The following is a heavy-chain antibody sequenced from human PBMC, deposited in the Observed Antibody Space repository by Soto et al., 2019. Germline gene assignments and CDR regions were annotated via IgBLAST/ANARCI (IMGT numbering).Heavy chain of an antibody. CDR3: ARGPYGSGSYHFDY. J-gene: IGHJ4*02. Sequence: QVQLQESGPGLVEPSQTLSLTCTVSGGSISSGGYSWSWIRQHPGKGLEWIGYIYSVGSTYYNPSLKSRVALSLDTSQSQFSLKLNSVTAADTAVYYCARGPYGSGSYHFDYWGQGTLVTVSS. CDR1: GGSISSGGYS. V-gene: IGHV4-31*03. D-gene: IGHD3-10*01. CDR2: IYSVGST.